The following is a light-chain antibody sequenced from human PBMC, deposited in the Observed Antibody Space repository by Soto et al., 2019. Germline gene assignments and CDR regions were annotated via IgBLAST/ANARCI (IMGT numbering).Light chain of an antibody. Sequence: IRLTQSPSSLSASVGDRVTITCRASQGISSYLAWYQQKPGKAPKLLIDIASTLQSGVPSRFSGSGSGTEFTLTISSLQPDDFATYYCQQYNTYPWTFGQGTKVDI. CDR3: QQYNTYPWT. CDR1: QGISSY. V-gene: IGKV1-9*01. CDR2: IAS. J-gene: IGKJ1*01.